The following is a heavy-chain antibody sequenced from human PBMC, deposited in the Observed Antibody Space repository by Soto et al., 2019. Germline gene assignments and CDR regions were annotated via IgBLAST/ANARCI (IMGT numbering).Heavy chain of an antibody. Sequence: SQTLSLTCAISGDSVSSNSAAWNWIRQSPSRGLEWLGRTYYRSKWYNDYAVSVKSRVTINPDTSRNHFSLQLNSVTPEDTAVYFCARMTISSATMDAFDIWGQGTMVTVSS. J-gene: IGHJ3*02. CDR2: TYYRSKWYN. D-gene: IGHD2-2*01. CDR3: ARMTISSATMDAFDI. V-gene: IGHV6-1*01. CDR1: GDSVSSNSAA.